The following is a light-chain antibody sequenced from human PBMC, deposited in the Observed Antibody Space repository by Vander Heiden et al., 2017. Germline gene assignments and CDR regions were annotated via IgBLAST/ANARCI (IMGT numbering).Light chain of an antibody. CDR1: QSLLQSNGYNY. Sequence: DIVMTQSALSLPVTPGEPASISCRSSQSLLQSNGYNYLDWYLQKPGQSPQLLIYLGSTRASGVPDRFSGTGSGTDFTLKSIRGEAEDVGVYYCRQDLQMRTFGQGTRLEMK. J-gene: IGKJ2*02. CDR2: LGS. V-gene: IGKV2-28*01. CDR3: RQDLQMRT.